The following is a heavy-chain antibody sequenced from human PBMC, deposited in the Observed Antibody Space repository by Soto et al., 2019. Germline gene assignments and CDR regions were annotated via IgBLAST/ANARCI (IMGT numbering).Heavy chain of an antibody. CDR3: ARDGVGATTYFGYFDY. D-gene: IGHD1-26*01. V-gene: IGHV3-33*01. CDR2: IRYDGSNT. Sequence: QVQLVESGGGVVQPGRSLRLSCAASGFTFSGYGMHWVRQAPGKGLEWVAVIRYDGSNTYYADSVKGRFTISRDNPKNTLYLQMHSLRAEDTAVYYCARDGVGATTYFGYFDYWGQGTLVTVSS. CDR1: GFTFSGYG. J-gene: IGHJ4*02.